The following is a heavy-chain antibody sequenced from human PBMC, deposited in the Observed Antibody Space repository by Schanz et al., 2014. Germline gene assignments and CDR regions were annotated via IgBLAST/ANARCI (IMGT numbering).Heavy chain of an antibody. CDR3: AKIERNED. CDR2: IGTSGGT. CDR1: GLIFSNYV. V-gene: IGHV3-23*04. J-gene: IGHJ4*02. D-gene: IGHD1-1*01. Sequence: EVQLVESGGGLVQPGGSLRLSCAASGLIFSNYVMSWVRQAPGKGLEWVSTIGTSGGTNYAESVKGRFTISRDNSKNTLYLQTNSLRAEDTAVYFCAKIERNEDWGQGTLVTVSS.